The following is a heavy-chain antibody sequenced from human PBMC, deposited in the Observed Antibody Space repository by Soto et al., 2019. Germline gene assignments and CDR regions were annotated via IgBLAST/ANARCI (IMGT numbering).Heavy chain of an antibody. V-gene: IGHV1-2*02. D-gene: IGHD3-10*01. Sequence: QVQLVQSGAEVKKPGASVKVSCKTSGYTFTAYYIHWVRQAPGQGLEWMGWINPNSGDTKYAQNFQDRVTMTRATSISTAYRELRSLRAEDTAVYCCARGLKSGGGYWGQGILVTVSS. CDR1: GYTFTAYY. CDR2: INPNSGDT. CDR3: ARGLKSGGGY. J-gene: IGHJ4*02.